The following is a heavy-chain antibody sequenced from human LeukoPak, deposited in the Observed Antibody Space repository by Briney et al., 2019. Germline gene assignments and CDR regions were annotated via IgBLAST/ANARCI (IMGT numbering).Heavy chain of an antibody. Sequence: ASVKVSCKTSGYTFTTYGVSWVRQAPGQGLEWMGWVSGYTGNTNYAERFQGRVTMTTDTSTSTVYMELTSLRSDDTAVYYCARGEVSASLYYCDFWGQGTLVTVS. D-gene: IGHD2-2*01. V-gene: IGHV1-18*01. CDR3: ARGEVSASLYYCDF. CDR2: VSGYTGNT. CDR1: GYTFTTYG. J-gene: IGHJ4*02.